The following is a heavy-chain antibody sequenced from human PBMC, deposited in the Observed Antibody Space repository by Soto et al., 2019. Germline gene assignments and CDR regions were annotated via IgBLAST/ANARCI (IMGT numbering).Heavy chain of an antibody. D-gene: IGHD1-7*01. CDR3: ARDRSELELTTPLNVFDI. Sequence: SVKVSCKASGGTFSSYTISWVRQAPGQGLEWMGRIIPILGIANYAQKFQGRVTITADKSTSTAYMELSSLRSEDTAVYYCARDRSELELTTPLNVFDIWGQGTMVTVSS. CDR2: IIPILGIA. J-gene: IGHJ3*02. V-gene: IGHV1-69*04. CDR1: GGTFSSYT.